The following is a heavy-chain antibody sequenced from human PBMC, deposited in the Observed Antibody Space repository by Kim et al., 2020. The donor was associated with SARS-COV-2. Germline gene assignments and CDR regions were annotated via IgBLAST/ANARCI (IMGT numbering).Heavy chain of an antibody. J-gene: IGHJ3*02. D-gene: IGHD5-18*01. Sequence: NTAPKLQGRVTMTTDTSASTAYMELRSLRSDDTAVYYCARVYSYDDAFDIWGQGTMVTVSS. CDR3: ARVYSYDDAFDI. V-gene: IGHV1-18*01.